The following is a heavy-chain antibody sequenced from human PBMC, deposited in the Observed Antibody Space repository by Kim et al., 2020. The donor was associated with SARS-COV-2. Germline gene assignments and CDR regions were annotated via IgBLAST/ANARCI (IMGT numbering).Heavy chain of an antibody. V-gene: IGHV3-48*03. D-gene: IGHD2-21*02. CDR3: ARDQVASVNCGGDCGGSAY. J-gene: IGHJ4*02. Sequence: GGSLRLSCAASGFTFSSYEMNWVRQAPGKGLEWVSYISSSGRTIHYADSVKGRFTISRDNAKNSLYLRMNSLRAEDTAVYYCARDQVASVNCGGDCGGSAYWGQGTLVTVSS. CDR2: ISSSGRTI. CDR1: GFTFSSYE.